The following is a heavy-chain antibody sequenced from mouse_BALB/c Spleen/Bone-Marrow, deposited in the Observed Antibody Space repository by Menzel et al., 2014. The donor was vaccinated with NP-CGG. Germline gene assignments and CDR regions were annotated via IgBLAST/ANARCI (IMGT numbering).Heavy chain of an antibody. J-gene: IGHJ2*01. CDR2: IDPANGNT. V-gene: IGHV14-3*02. D-gene: IGHD2-4*01. CDR1: GFNIKDTY. CDR3: ARDYDYFFDY. Sequence: EVMLVESGAELVKPGASVKLSCTASGFNIKDTYMHWVKQRPEQGLEWIGWIDPANGNTKYDPNFQGKAPITADTSSNTAYPQLSSLTSEDTAVYYCARDYDYFFDYWGQGTTLPVSS.